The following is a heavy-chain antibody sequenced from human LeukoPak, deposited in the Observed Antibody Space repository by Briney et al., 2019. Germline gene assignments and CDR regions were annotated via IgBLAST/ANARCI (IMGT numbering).Heavy chain of an antibody. V-gene: IGHV3-53*01. D-gene: IGHD6-19*01. CDR2: IYSGGTT. J-gene: IGHJ4*02. CDR3: AREVAADFDY. Sequence: GGSLRLSCAASGFTVSSNYMSWVRQAPGKGLEWVSVIYSGGTTYYADSVKGRFTISRDNAKNPLFLQMNSLRAEDTAVYYCAREVAADFDYWGQGTLVTVSS. CDR1: GFTVSSNY.